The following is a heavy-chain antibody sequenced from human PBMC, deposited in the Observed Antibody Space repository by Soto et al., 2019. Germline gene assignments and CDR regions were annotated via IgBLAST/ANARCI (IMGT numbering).Heavy chain of an antibody. D-gene: IGHD2-2*02. CDR1: GYTFTTYA. CDR3: ARAGDDCSTTNCYMIDY. CDR2: INAGNGKT. J-gene: IGHJ4*02. Sequence: ASVKVSCKASGYTFTTYAIHWVRQAPGQRLEWMGWINAGNGKTKYSQKFQDRVTITRDTSATTAYTELSSLTSEDTAVYYCARAGDDCSTTNCYMIDYWGQGTLVTVSS. V-gene: IGHV1-3*01.